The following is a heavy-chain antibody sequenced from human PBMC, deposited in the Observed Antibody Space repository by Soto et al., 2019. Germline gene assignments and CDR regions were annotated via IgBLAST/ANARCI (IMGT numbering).Heavy chain of an antibody. D-gene: IGHD2-2*01. Sequence: PSETLSLTCAVYGGSFSGYYWSWIRQPPGKGLEWIGEINHSGSTNYNPSLKSRVTISVDTSKNQFSLKLSSVTAPDTAVYYCARKVTSYCSSTSCPYYFDYWGQGTLVTVSP. CDR3: ARKVTSYCSSTSCPYYFDY. CDR2: INHSGST. J-gene: IGHJ4*02. CDR1: GGSFSGYY. V-gene: IGHV4-34*01.